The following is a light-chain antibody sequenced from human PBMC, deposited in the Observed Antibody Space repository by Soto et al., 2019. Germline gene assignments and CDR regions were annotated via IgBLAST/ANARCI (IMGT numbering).Light chain of an antibody. Sequence: ALTQPRSVSGSPGQSVTISCTGTSSDVGGYNYVSWYQQHPGKAPKLMIYDVSKRPSGVPDRFSGSKSGNTASLTISGLQAEDEADYYCCSYAGSVVFGGGTKVTVL. CDR2: DVS. CDR1: SSDVGGYNY. J-gene: IGLJ2*01. V-gene: IGLV2-11*01. CDR3: CSYAGSVV.